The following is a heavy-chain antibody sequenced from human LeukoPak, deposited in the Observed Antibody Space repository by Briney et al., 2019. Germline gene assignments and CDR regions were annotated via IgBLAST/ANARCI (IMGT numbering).Heavy chain of an antibody. J-gene: IGHJ6*03. CDR1: GYTFTGHY. CDR3: ARGDPYSSRWYNQYYMDV. V-gene: IGHV1-69*13. D-gene: IGHD6-13*01. Sequence: GASVKVSCKASGYTFTGHYMHWVRQAPGQGLEWMGGIIPIFGTTNYAQKFQDRVTITADESTGTAYMELSSLRSEDTAVYYCARGDPYSSRWYNQYYMDVWGKGTTVTISS. CDR2: IIPIFGTT.